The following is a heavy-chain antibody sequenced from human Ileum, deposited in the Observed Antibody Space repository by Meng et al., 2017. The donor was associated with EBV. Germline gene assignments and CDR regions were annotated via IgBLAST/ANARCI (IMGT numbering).Heavy chain of an antibody. Sequence: QVQLQRPGPGLGKPSETLSLTGAVSGGSISRSDWWSWVRQPPGKGLEWIGETSHSGSTNYSPSLKSRVTISLDKSKNQLSLKLNSVTAADTAVYYCASSDYYRSDYWGQGTLVTVSS. D-gene: IGHD3-22*01. CDR1: GGSISRSDW. CDR3: ASSDYYRSDY. J-gene: IGHJ4*02. V-gene: IGHV4-4*02. CDR2: TSHSGST.